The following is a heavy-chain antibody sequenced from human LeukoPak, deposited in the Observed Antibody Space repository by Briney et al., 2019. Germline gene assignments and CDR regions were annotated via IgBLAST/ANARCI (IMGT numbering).Heavy chain of an antibody. J-gene: IGHJ4*02. CDR2: ISHDGSNQ. CDR1: GFTFTYYA. CDR3: ARQGDTGSWYFDY. Sequence: PGRSLRLSCAVSGFTFTYYAMHWVCQAPGKGLEWVAVISHDGSNQQYADSVRGQVTISRDNSKSTLYLQMASLRAGDTAVYYCARQGDTGSWYFDYWGQGTLVTVSS. D-gene: IGHD2-21*02. V-gene: IGHV3-30-3*01.